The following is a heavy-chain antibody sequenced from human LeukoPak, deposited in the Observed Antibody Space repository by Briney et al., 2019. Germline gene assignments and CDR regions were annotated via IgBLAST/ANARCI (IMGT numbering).Heavy chain of an antibody. V-gene: IGHV3-7*03. J-gene: IGHJ4*02. Sequence: PGGSLRLSCAASGLTFSSYAMSWVRQAPGKGLEWVANIKQDGSEKYYVDSVKGRFTISRDNAKNSLYLQMNSLRAEDTAVYYCARVPYGDYAPDYWGQGTLVTVSS. CDR1: GLTFSSYA. D-gene: IGHD4-17*01. CDR3: ARVPYGDYAPDY. CDR2: IKQDGSEK.